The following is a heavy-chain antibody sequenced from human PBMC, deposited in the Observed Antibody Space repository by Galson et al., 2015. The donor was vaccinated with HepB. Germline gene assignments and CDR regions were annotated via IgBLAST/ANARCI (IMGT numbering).Heavy chain of an antibody. D-gene: IGHD4-17*01. Sequence: SLRLSCAASGFTFSSYAMHWVRQAPGKGLEWVAVISYDGSNKYYADSVKGRFTISRDNSKNTLYLQMNSLRAEDTAVYYCAREEGGYDCGDLGDYWGQGAMVTVSS. CDR3: AREEGGYDCGDLGDY. J-gene: IGHJ4*02. CDR2: ISYDGSNK. V-gene: IGHV3-30-3*01. CDR1: GFTFSSYA.